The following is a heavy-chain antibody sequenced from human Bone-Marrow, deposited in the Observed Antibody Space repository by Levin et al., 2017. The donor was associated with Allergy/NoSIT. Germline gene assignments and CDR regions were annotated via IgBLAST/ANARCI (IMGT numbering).Heavy chain of an antibody. CDR1: GYTFSDYF. Sequence: EASVKVSCKASGYTFSDYFTHWVRQAPGQGLEWMGWVNPNSGGTNYAHHLQGRVTMTSDTSSTTAYMELKSLISDDTAVYYCARLPNGQWLERNNYFDHWGQGTRVTVSS. V-gene: IGHV1-2*02. CDR3: ARLPNGQWLERNNYFDH. CDR2: VNPNSGGT. D-gene: IGHD6-19*01. J-gene: IGHJ4*02.